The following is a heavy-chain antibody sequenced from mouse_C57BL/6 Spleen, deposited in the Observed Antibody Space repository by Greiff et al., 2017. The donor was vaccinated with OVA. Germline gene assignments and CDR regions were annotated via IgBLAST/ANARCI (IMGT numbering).Heavy chain of an antibody. J-gene: IGHJ2*01. D-gene: IGHD1-1*01. CDR3: AREDVLLRYGFDY. V-gene: IGHV1-72*01. Sequence: QVHVKQPGAELVKPGASVKLSCKASGYTFTSYWMHWVKQRPGRGLEWIGRIDPNSGGTKYNEKFKSKATLTVDKPSSTAYMQLSSLTSEDSAVYYCAREDVLLRYGFDYWGQGTTLTVSS. CDR1: GYTFTSYW. CDR2: IDPNSGGT.